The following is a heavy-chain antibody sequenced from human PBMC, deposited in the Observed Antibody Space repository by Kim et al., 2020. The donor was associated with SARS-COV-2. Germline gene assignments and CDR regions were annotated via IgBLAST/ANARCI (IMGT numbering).Heavy chain of an antibody. CDR3: ASPVAVAGTGVGY. Sequence: YAEPVKGRFSVYRDNARNSLYLQMNSLRAEDTAVYYCASPVAVAGTGVGYWGQGTLVSVSP. D-gene: IGHD6-19*01. J-gene: IGHJ4*02. V-gene: IGHV3-11*06.